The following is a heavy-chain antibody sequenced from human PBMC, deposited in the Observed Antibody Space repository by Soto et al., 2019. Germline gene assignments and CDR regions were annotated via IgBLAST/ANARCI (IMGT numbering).Heavy chain of an antibody. CDR2: ISSSGDHT. Sequence: EVQLLESGGGLVQPGGSLRLSCAASGFTFSDYAMSWVRQAPGKGLDWVSAISSSGDHTFYADSVKGRFTISRDNSKNTLYRQVNSLRAEDTAVYYCATLLRPGLQFVEFWGQGALVPVSS. CDR1: GFTFSDYA. V-gene: IGHV3-23*01. CDR3: ATLLRPGLQFVEF. D-gene: IGHD4-4*01. J-gene: IGHJ4*02.